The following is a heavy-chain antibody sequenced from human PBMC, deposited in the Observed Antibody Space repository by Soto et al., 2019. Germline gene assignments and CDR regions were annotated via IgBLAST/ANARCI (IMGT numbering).Heavy chain of an antibody. CDR1: GFTFSDYF. CDR3: AKDLHWYGMDV. J-gene: IGHJ6*02. V-gene: IGHV3-23*01. Sequence: EVQLLESGGGLVQPGESLRLSCAASGFTFSDYFMNWVRQAPGKGLEWVSGINKDGGTTQNADFVRGRFTISRDNSRNTLYLLMNSVRAEDTALYYCAKDLHWYGMDVWGQGTTVTVS. D-gene: IGHD1-20*01. CDR2: INKDGGTT.